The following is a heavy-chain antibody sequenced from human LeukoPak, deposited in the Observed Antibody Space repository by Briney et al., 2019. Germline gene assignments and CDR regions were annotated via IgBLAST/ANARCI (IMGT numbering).Heavy chain of an antibody. CDR3: ARARGVVPAAILGSYAFDI. CDR2: VNPNSGNT. V-gene: IGHV1-8*01. J-gene: IGHJ3*02. Sequence: ASVKVSCKASGYTFTSYDINWVRQATGQGLEWMGWVNPNSGNTGYAQKFQGRVTMTRNTSISTAYMELSSLRSEGTAVYYCARARGVVPAAILGSYAFDIWGQGTMVTVSS. D-gene: IGHD2-2*02. CDR1: GYTFTSYD.